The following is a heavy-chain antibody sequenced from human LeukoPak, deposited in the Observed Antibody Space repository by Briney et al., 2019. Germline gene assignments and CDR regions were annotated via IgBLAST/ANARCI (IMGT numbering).Heavy chain of an antibody. CDR1: GFTFSSSA. CDR2: ISGYNGRA. CDR3: ASTAVLAH. V-gene: IGHV3-23*01. J-gene: IGHJ4*02. Sequence: GGTLRISCAASGFTFSSSAMTWVRQAPGKGMEWVSTISGYNGRAYYAETVQGRFTISRDNSKNTLHLQMSNLRAEDTAIYYCASTAVLAHWGQGTLLTVSS. D-gene: IGHD5-18*01.